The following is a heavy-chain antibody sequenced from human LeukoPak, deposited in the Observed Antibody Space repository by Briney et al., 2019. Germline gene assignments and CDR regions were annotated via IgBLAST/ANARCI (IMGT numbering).Heavy chain of an antibody. CDR1: GFTFSSYS. J-gene: IGHJ1*01. D-gene: IGHD3-10*01. CDR3: AKVAKYYYGSETYYFFAH. V-gene: IGHV3-21*01. Sequence: PGRSLRLSCAASGFTFSSYSMNWVRQAPGKGLEWVSSISSSSSYIYYADSVKGRFTISRDNAKNSLYLQMNSLRVEDTAIYYCAKVAKYYYGSETYYFFAHWGQGTPVTASS. CDR2: ISSSSSYI.